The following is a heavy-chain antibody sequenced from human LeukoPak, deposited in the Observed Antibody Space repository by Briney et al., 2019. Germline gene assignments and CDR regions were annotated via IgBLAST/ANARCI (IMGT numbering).Heavy chain of an antibody. V-gene: IGHV4-59*08. J-gene: IGHJ5*02. CDR3: ARHKDRTYGSGVDGFDP. CDR2: INYSGST. D-gene: IGHD3-10*01. Sequence: SAESLSLTCAVSGGSMNSYYWSWIRQPPEKGLEWFGYINYSGSTHYNPSLTGRVTISSDTAKNQLSLKLSSVTAADTAVYYCARHKDRTYGSGVDGFDPWGQGTLVTVSS. CDR1: GGSMNSYY.